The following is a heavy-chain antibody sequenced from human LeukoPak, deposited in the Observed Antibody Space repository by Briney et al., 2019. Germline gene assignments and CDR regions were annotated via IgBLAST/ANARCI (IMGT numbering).Heavy chain of an antibody. CDR2: ISAYNGNT. V-gene: IGHV1-18*01. CDR1: GYTFTSYG. CDR3: ARVYSSSSRNWFDP. D-gene: IGHD6-6*01. J-gene: IGHJ5*02. Sequence: ASVKVSCKASGYTFTSYGISWVRHAPGQGLELMGWISAYNGNTNYAQKPQGKVTMTTDTSTSTAYMELRSLRSDDTAVYYCARVYSSSSRNWFDPWGQGTLVTVSS.